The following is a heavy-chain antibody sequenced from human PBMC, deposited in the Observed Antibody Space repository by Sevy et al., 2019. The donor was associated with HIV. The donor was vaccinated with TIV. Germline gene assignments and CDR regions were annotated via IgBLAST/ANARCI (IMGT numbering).Heavy chain of an antibody. Sequence: GGSLRLSCAASGFTFSSYWMSWVRQAPGKGLGWVANIKQEGSEKYYLDSVKGGFTISRDNAKNSLYLQMNSLRAEDTAVYYCARDHNSGWSVFDYWGQGTLVTVSS. D-gene: IGHD6-19*01. CDR1: GFTFSSYW. CDR2: IKQEGSEK. CDR3: ARDHNSGWSVFDY. V-gene: IGHV3-7*01. J-gene: IGHJ4*02.